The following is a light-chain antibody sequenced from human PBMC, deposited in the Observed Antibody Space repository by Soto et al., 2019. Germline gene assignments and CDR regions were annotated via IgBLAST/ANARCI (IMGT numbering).Light chain of an antibody. Sequence: DIQMTHSPSTLSASVVDRVTITFRASQSISSWLAWYQQKPGKAPKLLIYDASSLESGVPSRFSGSGSGTEFTLTISSLQPDDFATYYCQKYNSYPNTFGQGTRLEIK. J-gene: IGKJ5*01. V-gene: IGKV1-5*01. CDR1: QSISSW. CDR3: QKYNSYPNT. CDR2: DAS.